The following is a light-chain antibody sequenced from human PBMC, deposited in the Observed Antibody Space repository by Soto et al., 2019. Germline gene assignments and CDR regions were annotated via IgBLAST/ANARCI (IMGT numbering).Light chain of an antibody. Sequence: EIVMSQSPATLSVSPGERATLSCRASQSVITNLAWYQQKPGQAPRLLIYGASIRATGIPDRFSGSGSETDFTLTISRLEPEDFALYYCQQYGSSAPITFGQGTRLEIK. V-gene: IGKV3-20*01. CDR1: QSVITN. CDR3: QQYGSSAPIT. J-gene: IGKJ5*01. CDR2: GAS.